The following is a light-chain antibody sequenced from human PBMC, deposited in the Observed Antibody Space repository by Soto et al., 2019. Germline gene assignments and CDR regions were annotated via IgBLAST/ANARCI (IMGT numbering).Light chain of an antibody. CDR2: DVR. CDR1: SSDVGGYNF. CDR3: SSYTSSSTVI. Sequence: QSALTQPASVSGSPGQSITISGTGTSSDVGGYNFVSWYQQHPGKAPKFIIYDVRNRPSGVSNRFSGSRSGNTASLTISGLQAEDEADYYFSSYTSSSTVIFGGGTKLTVL. J-gene: IGLJ2*01. V-gene: IGLV2-14*03.